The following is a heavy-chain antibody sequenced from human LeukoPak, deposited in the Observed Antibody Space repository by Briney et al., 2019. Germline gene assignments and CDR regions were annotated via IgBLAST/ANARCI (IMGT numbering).Heavy chain of an antibody. D-gene: IGHD1-26*01. V-gene: IGHV4-38-2*02. CDR1: GYSINNSGYF. CDR2: IYHSGST. Sequence: SETLSLTCTVSGYSINNSGYFWGWLRQPPGKGLEWIGSIYHSGSTYYNPSLKSRVTISVDTSKNQFSLKLNSVTAADTAVYYCARVGDGLFDYWGQGTLVTVSS. J-gene: IGHJ4*02. CDR3: ARVGDGLFDY.